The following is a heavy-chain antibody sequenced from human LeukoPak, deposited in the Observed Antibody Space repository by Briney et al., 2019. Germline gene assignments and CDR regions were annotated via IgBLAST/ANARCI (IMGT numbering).Heavy chain of an antibody. V-gene: IGHV1-2*02. CDR2: INPNSGGT. D-gene: IGHD2-2*01. J-gene: IGHJ5*02. CDR3: AESQLPRGDWFDP. Sequence: GASMKVSCKASGYTFTGYYMHWVRQAPGQGLEWMGWINPNSGGTNYAQRFQGRVTMTRDTSISTAYMELSRLRSDDTAVYYCAESQLPRGDWFDPWGQGTLVTVSS. CDR1: GYTFTGYY.